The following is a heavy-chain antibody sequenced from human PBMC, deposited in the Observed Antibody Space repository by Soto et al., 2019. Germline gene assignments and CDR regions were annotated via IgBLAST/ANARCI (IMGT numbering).Heavy chain of an antibody. CDR1: GFTFSSYG. CDR2: ISYDGSNK. D-gene: IGHD5-18*01. Sequence: GGSLRLSCAASGFTFSSYGMHWVRQAPGKGLEWVAVISYDGSNKYYADSVKGRFTISRDNSKNTLYLQMNSLRAEDTAVYYCAKDLRGYSYGIRGVYYGIHVWGQGTTVTVYS. J-gene: IGHJ6*02. V-gene: IGHV3-30*18. CDR3: AKDLRGYSYGIRGVYYGIHV.